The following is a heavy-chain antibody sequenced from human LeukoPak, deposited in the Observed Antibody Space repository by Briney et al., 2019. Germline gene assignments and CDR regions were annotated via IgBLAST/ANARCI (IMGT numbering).Heavy chain of an antibody. CDR1: GASISSYY. CDR3: ASMESIVGADYGMDV. D-gene: IGHD1-26*01. J-gene: IGHJ6*02. Sequence: SETLSLTCTVSGASISSYYWSWIRQPAGKGLEWIGRIYIRGSTNYNPSLKSRVTMSVDTSKNQFSLKLSSVTAADTAVYYCASMESIVGADYGMDVWGQGTTVTVSS. V-gene: IGHV4-4*07. CDR2: IYIRGST.